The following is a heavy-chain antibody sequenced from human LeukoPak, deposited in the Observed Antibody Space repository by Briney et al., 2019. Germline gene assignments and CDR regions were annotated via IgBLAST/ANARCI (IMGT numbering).Heavy chain of an antibody. CDR3: ARESIVVVPAAQDYYYMDV. D-gene: IGHD2-2*01. J-gene: IGHJ6*03. CDR1: GFSFSVYW. Sequence: GGSLRLSCAASGFSFSVYWMHWVRQAPGKGPVWVSRIKTDGSITDYADFVKGRFTISRDNAKNTLYLQMNSLRAEDTAVYYCARESIVVVPAAQDYYYMDVWGKGTTVTISS. CDR2: IKTDGSIT. V-gene: IGHV3-74*01.